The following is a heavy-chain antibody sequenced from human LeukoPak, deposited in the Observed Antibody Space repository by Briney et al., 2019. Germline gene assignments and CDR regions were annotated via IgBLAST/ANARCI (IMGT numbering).Heavy chain of an antibody. V-gene: IGHV3-9*01. D-gene: IGHD5-24*01. CDR1: GITLGDHA. J-gene: IGHJ2*01. Sequence: PGGSLRLSCAASGITLGDHAMSWVRQAPGKGLEWVSGISGQGDGFGYSGSVKGRFTISTDNAKNSLYLQMNSLTVEDTALYFFARDKHSYGNRWPFGYLDLWGRGTLVTVSS. CDR2: ISGQGDGF. CDR3: ARDKHSYGNRWPFGYLDL.